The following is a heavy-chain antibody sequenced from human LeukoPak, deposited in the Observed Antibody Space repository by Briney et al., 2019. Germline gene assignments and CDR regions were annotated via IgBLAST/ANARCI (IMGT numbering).Heavy chain of an antibody. CDR3: AKDGVYYDFWSGPNWFDP. J-gene: IGHJ5*02. CDR2: ISGSGGST. D-gene: IGHD3-3*01. V-gene: IGHV3-23*01. CDR1: GFTFSSYG. Sequence: HPGGSLRLSCAASGFTFSSYGMSWVRQAPGKGLEWVSAISGSGGSTYYADSVKGRFTISRDNSKNTLYLQMNSLRAEDTAVYYCAKDGVYYDFWSGPNWFDPWGQGTLVTVSS.